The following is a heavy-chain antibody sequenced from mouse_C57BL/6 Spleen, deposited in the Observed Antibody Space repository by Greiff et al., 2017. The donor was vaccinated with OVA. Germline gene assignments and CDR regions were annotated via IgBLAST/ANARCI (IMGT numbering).Heavy chain of an antibody. CDR1: GFTFSSYG. J-gene: IGHJ4*01. V-gene: IGHV5-6*01. D-gene: IGHD1-3*01. CDR3: ARHWGSSYYYAMDY. CDR2: ISSGGSYT. Sequence: EVKLVESGGDLVKPGGSLKLSCAASGFTFSSYGMYWVRQTPDKRLEWVATISSGGSYTYYPDSGKGRFTIARDNAKNTLYLQMSSLKSEYTSRYYYARHWGSSYYYAMDYWGQGTSVTVSS.